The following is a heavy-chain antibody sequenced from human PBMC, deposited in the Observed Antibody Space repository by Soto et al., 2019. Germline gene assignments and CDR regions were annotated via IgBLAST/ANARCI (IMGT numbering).Heavy chain of an antibody. CDR2: VDSAGSGT. CDR3: ATVFEH. CDR1: GFPFTGYW. V-gene: IGHV3-74*01. J-gene: IGHJ4*02. Sequence: VQLVESGGGSVQPGGSLRLSCAASGFPFTGYWMHWVRQVPGKGPVWVARVDSAGSGTSYADSVKGRFTISRDNAKNTVSLQMDSLRVEDTAVYYCATVFEHWGQGIPVTVSS.